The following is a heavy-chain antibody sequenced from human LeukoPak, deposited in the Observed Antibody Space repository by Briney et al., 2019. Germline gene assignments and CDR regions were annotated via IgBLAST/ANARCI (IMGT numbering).Heavy chain of an antibody. J-gene: IGHJ4*02. V-gene: IGHV4-34*01. CDR2: INHRGTT. Sequence: PSETLSLTCTVSGGSFSGYYWSWIRQPPGKGLEWIAEINHRGTTHYNPSLKSRVNISADTSKNQFSLHLDSVTAADTAVYYCARSWAGMYHPFYYFDYWGQGTLVSVSS. D-gene: IGHD2-2*01. CDR1: GGSFSGYY. CDR3: ARSWAGMYHPFYYFDY.